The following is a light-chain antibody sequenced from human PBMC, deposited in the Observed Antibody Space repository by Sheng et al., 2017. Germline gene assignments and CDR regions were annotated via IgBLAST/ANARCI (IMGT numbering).Light chain of an antibody. CDR2: DAS. Sequence: EIVLTQSPATLSLSPGERATLSCRASQSISSYLTWYQQKPGQAPRLLIYDASNRATDIPARFSGSGSGTDFTLTISSLEPEDFAVYYCQQRNSLPLTFGGGTKVEIK. CDR1: QSISSY. V-gene: IGKV3-11*01. CDR3: QQRNSLPLT. J-gene: IGKJ4*01.